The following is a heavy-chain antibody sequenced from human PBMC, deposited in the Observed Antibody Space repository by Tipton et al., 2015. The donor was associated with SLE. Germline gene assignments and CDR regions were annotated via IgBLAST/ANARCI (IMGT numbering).Heavy chain of an antibody. Sequence: GSLRLSCAASGFTFTSHWMHWFRQDPGKGLVWVSQIDIDGRGTIYADSVKGRFTLSRDNAKNVVYLQMNSLRVEDTAVYYCVRGGFGSGLDCWGQGTLVTVSP. D-gene: IGHD3-10*01. CDR3: VRGGFGSGLDC. CDR2: IDIDGRGT. CDR1: GFTFTSHW. J-gene: IGHJ4*02. V-gene: IGHV3-74*01.